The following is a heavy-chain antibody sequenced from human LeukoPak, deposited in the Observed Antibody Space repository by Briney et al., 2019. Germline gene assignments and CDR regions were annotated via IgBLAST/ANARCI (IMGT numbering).Heavy chain of an antibody. CDR3: ASPGRTDAFDI. Sequence: PGGSLRLSCAASGFTFSSYWMHWVRQAPGKGLVWVSRINSDGSSTSYADSVKGRFTISRDNAKNTLYQQMNSLRAEDTAVYYCASPGRTDAFDIWGQGTMVTVSS. J-gene: IGHJ3*02. V-gene: IGHV3-74*01. CDR1: GFTFSSYW. CDR2: INSDGSST.